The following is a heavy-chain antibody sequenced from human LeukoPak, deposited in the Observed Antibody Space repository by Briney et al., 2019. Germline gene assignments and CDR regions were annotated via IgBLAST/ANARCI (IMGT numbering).Heavy chain of an antibody. CDR3: AKDRDGGYDFWSGYYTGGNPFDY. V-gene: IGHV3-23*01. D-gene: IGHD3-3*01. CDR1: GFTFSSYA. Sequence: PGGSLRLSCAASGFTFSSYAMSGVRGAPGKGLEWVSAISGSGGSTYYADSVRGRFTISRDNSKNTLYLQMNSLRAEDTAVYYCAKDRDGGYDFWSGYYTGGNPFDYWGQGTLVTVSS. CDR2: ISGSGGST. J-gene: IGHJ4*02.